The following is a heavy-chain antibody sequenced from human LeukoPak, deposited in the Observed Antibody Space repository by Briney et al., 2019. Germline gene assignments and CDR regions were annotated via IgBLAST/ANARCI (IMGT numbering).Heavy chain of an antibody. Sequence: GGSLRLSCATSGFTFSNYWMSWVRRAPGKGLEWVANIKQDGSDKYYVDSVKGRFTISRDNAKNSLYLQMNTLRAEDTAVYYCARTNYFDYWGQGTLVTVSS. CDR2: IKQDGSDK. CDR1: GFTFSNYW. V-gene: IGHV3-7*01. J-gene: IGHJ4*02. CDR3: ARTNYFDY.